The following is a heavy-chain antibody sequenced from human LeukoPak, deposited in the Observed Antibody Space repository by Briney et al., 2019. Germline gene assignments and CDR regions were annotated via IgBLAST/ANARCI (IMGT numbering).Heavy chain of an antibody. CDR3: ARDIVATGSIEWFDP. Sequence: GASVKVSCKASGGTFSSYAISWVRQAPGQGLEWMGGIIPIFGTANYAQKFQGRVTITTDESTSTAYMELSSLRSEDTAVYYCARDIVATGSIEWFDPWGQGTMVTVSS. V-gene: IGHV1-69*05. D-gene: IGHD5-12*01. J-gene: IGHJ5*02. CDR1: GGTFSSYA. CDR2: IIPIFGTA.